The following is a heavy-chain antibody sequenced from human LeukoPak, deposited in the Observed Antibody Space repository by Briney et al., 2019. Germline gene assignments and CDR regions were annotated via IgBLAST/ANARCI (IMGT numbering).Heavy chain of an antibody. CDR1: GGTFSSYA. CDR3: ATPWSYDSSVSEYYFDY. CDR2: IIPIFGTA. D-gene: IGHD3-22*01. Sequence: SVTVSCKASGGTFSSYAISWVRQAPGQGLEWMGGIIPIFGTANYAQKFQGRVTITADESTSTAYMELSSLRSEDTAVYYCATPWSYDSSVSEYYFDYWGQGTLVTVSS. J-gene: IGHJ4*02. V-gene: IGHV1-69*13.